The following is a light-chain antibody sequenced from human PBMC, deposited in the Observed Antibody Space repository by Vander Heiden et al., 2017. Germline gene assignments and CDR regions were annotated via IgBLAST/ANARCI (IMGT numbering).Light chain of an antibody. CDR2: RDS. V-gene: IGLV3-9*01. CDR1: NIEDKH. J-gene: IGLJ2*01. Sequence: SYDLNQQLSVSVALGQTASITRGGHNIEDKHVHWYRQRPGQAPMLGIYRDSSRPSGIPERFSGSNSGNTATLIISGAQTADEADYYCQVWDSGSLLFGGGTKLTVL. CDR3: QVWDSGSLL.